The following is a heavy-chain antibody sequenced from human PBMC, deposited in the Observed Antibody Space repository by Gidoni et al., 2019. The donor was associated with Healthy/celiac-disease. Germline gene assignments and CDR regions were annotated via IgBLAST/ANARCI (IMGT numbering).Heavy chain of an antibody. J-gene: IGHJ4*02. V-gene: IGHV3-33*01. CDR3: ARGSLGGYSYGGFDY. Sequence: QVQLVESGGGVVQPGRSLRLSCAASGFTFSSYGMHWVRQAPGKGLEWVAVIWYDGSNKYYADAVEGRFTICRDNSKNTLYLQMNSRRAEDTAVYYCARGSLGGYSYGGFDYWGQGTLVTVSS. CDR1: GFTFSSYG. CDR2: IWYDGSNK. D-gene: IGHD5-18*01.